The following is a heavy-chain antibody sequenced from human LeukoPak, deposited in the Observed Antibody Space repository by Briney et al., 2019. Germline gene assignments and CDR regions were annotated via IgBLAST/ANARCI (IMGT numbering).Heavy chain of an antibody. CDR3: ARPTRGYCSGGSCYATPHGWFDP. Sequence: SETLSLTCAVSGYSISSGYYWGWIRQPPGKGLEWIGSIYHSGSTYYNPSLKSRVTISVVTSKNQFSLKLSSVTAADTAVYYCARPTRGYCSGGSCYATPHGWFDPWGQGTLVTVSS. V-gene: IGHV4-38-2*01. CDR1: GYSISSGYY. D-gene: IGHD2-15*01. CDR2: IYHSGST. J-gene: IGHJ5*02.